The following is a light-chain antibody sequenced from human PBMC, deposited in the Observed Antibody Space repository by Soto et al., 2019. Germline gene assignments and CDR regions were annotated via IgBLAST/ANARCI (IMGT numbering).Light chain of an antibody. J-gene: IGLJ2*01. CDR3: QTWGTGIRV. CDR2: LNSDGSH. V-gene: IGLV4-69*01. CDR1: SGHSSYA. Sequence: QSVLTQSPSASPSLGASVKLTCTLSSGHSSYAIAWHQQQPEKGPRYLMKLNSDGSHSKGDGIPDRFSGSSSGAERYLTISSLQSEDEADYYCQTWGTGIRVFGGGTQLTVL.